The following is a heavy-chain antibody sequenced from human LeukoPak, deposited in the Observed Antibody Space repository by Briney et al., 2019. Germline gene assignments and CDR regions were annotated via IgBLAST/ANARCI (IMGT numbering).Heavy chain of an antibody. CDR2: IYYSGST. CDR1: GGSISSYY. J-gene: IGHJ6*02. V-gene: IGHV4-59*01. Sequence: PSETLSLTCTVSGGSISSYYWSWIRQPPGKGLEWIGYIYYSGSTNYNPSLKSRVTISVDTSKNRFSLKLSSVTAADTAVYYCARGPRSRVRGVNYYYGMDVWGQGTTVTVSS. CDR3: ARGPRSRVRGVNYYYGMDV. D-gene: IGHD3-10*01.